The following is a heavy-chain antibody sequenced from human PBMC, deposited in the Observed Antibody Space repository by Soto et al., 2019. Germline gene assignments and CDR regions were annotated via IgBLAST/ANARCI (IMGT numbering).Heavy chain of an antibody. D-gene: IGHD6-19*01. CDR1: GFTFSTYS. CDR2: ISSSRRYI. V-gene: IGHV3-21*01. J-gene: IGHJ4*02. CDR3: ARSHSSGWPFDY. Sequence: EVQLVESGGGLVKPGGSLRLSCAASGFTFSTYSMNWVRQAPGKGLEWVSSISSSRRYIYFADSMKGRFTISRDNAKKSLYLQMNSLRGEDTAVYYCARSHSSGWPFDYWGQGTLVTVSS.